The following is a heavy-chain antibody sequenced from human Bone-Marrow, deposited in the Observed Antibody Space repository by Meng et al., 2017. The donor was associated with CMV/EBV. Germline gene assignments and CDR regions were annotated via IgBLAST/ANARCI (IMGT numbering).Heavy chain of an antibody. D-gene: IGHD1-1*01. CDR2: FDAEDGKT. CDR3: AADPVQGFFDP. V-gene: IGHV1-24*01. Sequence: QVHLVQSGTEVKNPGASVKVSCKVSGYTLTEISMHWVRQTPGKGLEWLGGFDAEDGKTIFAQKFPGRVTMTEDTSTDTAYMELSGLTSDDTAVYYCAADPVQGFFDPWGQGTLVTVS. CDR1: GYTLTEIS. J-gene: IGHJ5*02.